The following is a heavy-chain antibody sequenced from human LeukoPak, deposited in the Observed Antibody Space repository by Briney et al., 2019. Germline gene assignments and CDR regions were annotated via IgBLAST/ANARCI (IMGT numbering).Heavy chain of an antibody. CDR1: GFTLSSNY. CDR3: ARHLSGDDI. D-gene: IGHD4-17*01. Sequence: GGSLRLSCAASGFTLSSNYMSWVRQAPGKGLEWVSIIYSSGSTYYADSVKGRFTISRDNSKNTLYLQMNSLRDEDTAVYYCARHLSGDDIWGQGTMVTVSS. J-gene: IGHJ3*02. CDR2: IYSSGST. V-gene: IGHV3-53*01.